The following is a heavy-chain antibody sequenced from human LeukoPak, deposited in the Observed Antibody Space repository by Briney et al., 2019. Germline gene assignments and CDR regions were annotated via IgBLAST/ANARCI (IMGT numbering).Heavy chain of an antibody. J-gene: IGHJ4*02. V-gene: IGHV4-34*01. D-gene: IGHD3-3*01. CDR1: GGSFSCYY. CDR3: ARDTYYHFWRGYYLHYFDY. Sequence: SETLSLTCAVYGGSFSCYYWSWIRQPPGKGLEWIGEISHSGSTNYNPSLKSRVTISVDTSKNQFSLKLSSVTAADTAVYYCARDTYYHFWRGYYLHYFDYWGQGTLVTVSS. CDR2: ISHSGST.